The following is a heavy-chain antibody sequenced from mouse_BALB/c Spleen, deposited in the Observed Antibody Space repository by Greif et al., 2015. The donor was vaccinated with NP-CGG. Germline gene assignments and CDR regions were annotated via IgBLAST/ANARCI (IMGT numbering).Heavy chain of an antibody. Sequence: DVMLVESGGGLVQPGGSLRLSCATSGFTFTDYYMSWVRQPPGKALEWLGFIRNKANGYTTEYSASVKGRFTISRDNSQSILYLQMNTLRAEDSATYYCARGGNYFDYWGQGTTLTVSS. CDR2: IRNKANGYTT. V-gene: IGHV7-3*02. CDR3: ARGGNYFDY. J-gene: IGHJ2*01. CDR1: GFTFTDYY.